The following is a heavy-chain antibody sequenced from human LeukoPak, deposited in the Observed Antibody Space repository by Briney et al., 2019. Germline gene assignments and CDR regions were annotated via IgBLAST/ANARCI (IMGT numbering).Heavy chain of an antibody. V-gene: IGHV3-11*01. Sequence: GGTLRLSCVASGFTLSSYGMSWIRQAPGKGLEWVSYISSSGSTIYYADSVKGRFTISRDNAKNSLYLQMNSLRAEDTAVYYCARESHYGSGSYYNPFDYWGQGTLVTVSS. J-gene: IGHJ4*02. CDR2: ISSSGSTI. CDR1: GFTLSSYG. CDR3: ARESHYGSGSYYNPFDY. D-gene: IGHD3-10*01.